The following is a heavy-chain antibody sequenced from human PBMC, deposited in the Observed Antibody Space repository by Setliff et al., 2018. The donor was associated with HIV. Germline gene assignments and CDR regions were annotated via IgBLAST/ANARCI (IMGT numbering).Heavy chain of an antibody. CDR3: ARYLGGNEFDV. CDR1: GYSLPSYG. CDR2: ISTHNGDT. D-gene: IGHD3-10*01. Sequence: GASVKVSCKASGYSLPSYGFSWVRQAPGQGLEWVGWISTHNGDTSYAQKVQGRVTMTTDTLTMTTYMELTSLRSDDTAVYYCARYLGGNEFDVWGQGTKVTV. V-gene: IGHV1-18*01. J-gene: IGHJ3*01.